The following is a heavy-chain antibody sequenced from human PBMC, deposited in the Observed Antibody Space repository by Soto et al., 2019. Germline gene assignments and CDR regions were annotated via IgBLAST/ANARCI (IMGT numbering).Heavy chain of an antibody. J-gene: IGHJ4*02. CDR3: ARARGYYSAFDY. V-gene: IGHV3-30-3*01. D-gene: IGHD3-10*01. CDR1: GFTFSSYA. CDR2: ISYDGSNK. Sequence: PGGSLRLSCAASGFTFSSYAMHWVRQAPGKGLEWVAVISYDGSNKYYADSVKGRFTISRDNSKNTLYLQMNSLRAEDTAVYYCARARGYYSAFDYWGQGTLVTVSS.